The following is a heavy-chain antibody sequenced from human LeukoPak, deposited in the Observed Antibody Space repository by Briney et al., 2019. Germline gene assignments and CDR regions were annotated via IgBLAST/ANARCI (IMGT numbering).Heavy chain of an antibody. Sequence: PGGSLRLSCAASGFTFSSYGMHWVRQAPGKGLEWVAVISYDGSNKYYADSVKGRFTISRDNSKNTLYLQMNSLRAEDTAVYYCARDPTPSYGSGSGGDYWGQGTLVTVSS. V-gene: IGHV3-30*03. CDR3: ARDPTPSYGSGSGGDY. D-gene: IGHD3-10*01. CDR2: ISYDGSNK. J-gene: IGHJ4*02. CDR1: GFTFSSYG.